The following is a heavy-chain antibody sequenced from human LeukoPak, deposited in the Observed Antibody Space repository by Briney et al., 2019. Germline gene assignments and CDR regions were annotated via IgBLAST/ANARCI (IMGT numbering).Heavy chain of an antibody. CDR3: ARKNEQGVTDF. Sequence: PGGSLRLSCAASGFTFNSYSMNWVRQAPGKGLEWVSSISSSGNYISYADSVKGRFTISRDNAKNSLSLQMNSLRPEDTALYYCARKNEQGVTDFWGQGALVTVSA. J-gene: IGHJ4*02. CDR1: GFTFNSYS. CDR2: ISSSGNYI. V-gene: IGHV3-21*01. D-gene: IGHD1-1*01.